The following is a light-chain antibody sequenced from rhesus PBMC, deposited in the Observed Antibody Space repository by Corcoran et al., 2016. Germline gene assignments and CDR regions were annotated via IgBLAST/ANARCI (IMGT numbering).Light chain of an antibody. CDR2: AAS. Sequence: DIQMTQSPSSLSASVGDRVTIPCQASQGIRNWLAWYQQKPGKDPKLLIYAASNLQSGVPSRIRGSGDGTELTLTLRSMQPEDFATYYCQQHNSIPLTFGGGTKVELK. J-gene: IGKJ4*01. CDR1: QGIRNW. V-gene: IGKV1-33*02. CDR3: QQHNSIPLT.